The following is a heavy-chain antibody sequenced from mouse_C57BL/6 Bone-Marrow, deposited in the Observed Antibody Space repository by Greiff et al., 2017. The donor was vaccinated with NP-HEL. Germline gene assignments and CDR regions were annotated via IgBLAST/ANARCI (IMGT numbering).Heavy chain of an antibody. CDR1: GFTFSSYA. CDR2: ISDGGSYT. CDR3: VWYFDV. Sequence: EVKLMESGGGLVKPGGSLKLSCAASGFTFSSYAMSWVCQTPEKRLEWVATISDGGSYTYYPDNVKGRFTISRDNAKNNLYLQMSHLKSEDTAMYYCVWYFDVWGTGTTVTVSS. V-gene: IGHV5-4*03. J-gene: IGHJ1*03.